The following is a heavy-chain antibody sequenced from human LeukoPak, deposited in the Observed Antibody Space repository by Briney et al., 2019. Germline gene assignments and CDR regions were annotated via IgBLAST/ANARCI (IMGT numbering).Heavy chain of an antibody. J-gene: IGHJ6*03. CDR3: ARTSSSWSYYYYYYYMDV. Sequence: SETLSLTCAVYDGSFSGYYCSWIRQPPGKGLEWIGYIYYSGSTNYNPSLKSRVTISVDTSKNQFSLKLSSVTAADTAVYYCARTSSSWSYYYYYYYMDVWGKGTTVTVSS. CDR1: DGSFSGYY. CDR2: IYYSGST. V-gene: IGHV4-59*01. D-gene: IGHD6-13*01.